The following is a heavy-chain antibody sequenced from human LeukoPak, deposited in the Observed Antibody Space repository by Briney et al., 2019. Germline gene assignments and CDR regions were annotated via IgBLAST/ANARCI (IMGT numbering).Heavy chain of an antibody. V-gene: IGHV3-30-3*01. Sequence: GGSLRLSCAVSGFTFSSYAMHWVRQAPGKGLEWVAVISYDGSNKYYADSVKGRFTISRDNSKNTLYLQMNSLRAEDTAVFYCARDALRIVGATSDAFDIWGQGTMVTVSS. CDR1: GFTFSSYA. CDR3: ARDALRIVGATSDAFDI. D-gene: IGHD1-26*01. J-gene: IGHJ3*02. CDR2: ISYDGSNK.